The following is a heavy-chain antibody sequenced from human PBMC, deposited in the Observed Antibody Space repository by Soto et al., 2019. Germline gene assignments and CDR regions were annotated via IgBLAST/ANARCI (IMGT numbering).Heavy chain of an antibody. J-gene: IGHJ6*02. Sequence: LSGTSSVSGGSISSGEYNGSWLSQTPXRGLEWIGYIYYSGSTYYNPSLKSRVTISVDTSKNQFSLKLSSVTAADTAVYYCASYWYYASCSGRSPHGLHVGRQGSTV. CDR1: GGSISSGEYN. D-gene: IGHD3-3*01. CDR2: IYYSGST. CDR3: ASYWYYASCSGRSPHGLHV. V-gene: IGHV4-30-4*01.